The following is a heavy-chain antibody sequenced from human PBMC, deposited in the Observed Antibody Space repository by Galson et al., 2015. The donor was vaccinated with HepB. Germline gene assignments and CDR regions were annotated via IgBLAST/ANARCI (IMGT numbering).Heavy chain of an antibody. CDR2: ISSSSSYT. Sequence: SLRLSCAASGFTFSDYYMSWIRQAPGKGLEWVSYISSSSSYTNYADSVKGRFTISRDNAKNSLYLQMNSLRAEDTAVYYCARDRGGSGWSDYWGQGTLVTVSS. CDR3: ARDRGGSGWSDY. D-gene: IGHD6-19*01. V-gene: IGHV3-11*06. J-gene: IGHJ4*02. CDR1: GFTFSDYY.